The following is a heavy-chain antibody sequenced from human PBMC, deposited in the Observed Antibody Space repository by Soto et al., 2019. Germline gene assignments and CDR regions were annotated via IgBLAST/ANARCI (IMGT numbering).Heavy chain of an antibody. D-gene: IGHD4-17*01. CDR1: GFTFSNFW. CDR3: VRSRYVYGFDF. V-gene: IGHV3-7*01. CDR2: VKPDGTDK. J-gene: IGHJ4*02. Sequence: GGSLRLSCTASGFTFSNFWMNWVRQTPGKGLEWVANVKPDGTDKYYLSSVRGRFTISRDNAKNSVVLQMNSLKVDDMGLYFCVRSRYVYGFDFWGQGRLVTVSS.